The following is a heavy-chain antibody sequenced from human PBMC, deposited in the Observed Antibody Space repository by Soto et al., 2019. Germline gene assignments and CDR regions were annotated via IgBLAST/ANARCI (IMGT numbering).Heavy chain of an antibody. CDR1: GGTFSSYT. J-gene: IGHJ6*02. CDR2: IIPILGIA. V-gene: IGHV1-69*08. Sequence: QVQLVQSGAEVKKPGSSVKVSCKASGGTFSSYTISWVRQAPGQGLEWMGRIIPILGIANYAQKFQGRVTITADKSTSTVYMELSSLRSEDTAVYYCARDGLDCSSTSCYAFYYYYGMDVWGQGTTVTVSS. D-gene: IGHD2-2*01. CDR3: ARDGLDCSSTSCYAFYYYYGMDV.